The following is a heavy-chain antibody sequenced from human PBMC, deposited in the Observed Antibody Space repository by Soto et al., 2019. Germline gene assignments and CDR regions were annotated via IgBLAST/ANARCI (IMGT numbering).Heavy chain of an antibody. CDR3: ARVSLNCSSTSCYSPAFDY. CDR2: IYYSGST. D-gene: IGHD2-2*02. Sequence: QVQLQESGPGLVKPSQTLSLTCTVSGGSISSGGYYWSWIRQHPGKGLEWIGYIYYSGSTYYNPSLKSRVTRSVDTSKNQFSLKLSSVTAADTAVYYCARVSLNCSSTSCYSPAFDYWGQGTLVTVSS. CDR1: GGSISSGGYY. V-gene: IGHV4-31*03. J-gene: IGHJ4*02.